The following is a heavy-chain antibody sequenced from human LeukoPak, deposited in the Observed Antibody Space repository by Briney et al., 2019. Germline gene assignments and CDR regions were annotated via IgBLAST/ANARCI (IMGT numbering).Heavy chain of an antibody. Sequence: QPGGSLRLSCAASGFNFSTYGMHWARQAPGKGREWVDVIWYDGSIKNYADSVKGRFTISRDNSKNTVYLQMNSLRAEDTALYYCARGQQLVNDDWGQGTLVTVSS. CDR2: IWYDGSIK. CDR3: ARGQQLVNDD. V-gene: IGHV3-33*01. CDR1: GFNFSTYG. J-gene: IGHJ4*02. D-gene: IGHD6-13*01.